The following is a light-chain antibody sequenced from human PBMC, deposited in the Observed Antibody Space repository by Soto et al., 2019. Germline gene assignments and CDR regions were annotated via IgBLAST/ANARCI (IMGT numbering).Light chain of an antibody. CDR2: EVS. CDR3: SSYTGTKTFV. J-gene: IGLJ1*01. CDR1: SSDVGGFQY. V-gene: IGLV2-8*01. Sequence: QSVLTQPPSASGSPGQSVTISCTGTSSDVGGFQYVSWYQQHPGKAPKVMIYEVSQRPSGVPDRFSGSKSGNTASLTVSGLQAEDEADYYCSSYTGTKTFVFANATKSP.